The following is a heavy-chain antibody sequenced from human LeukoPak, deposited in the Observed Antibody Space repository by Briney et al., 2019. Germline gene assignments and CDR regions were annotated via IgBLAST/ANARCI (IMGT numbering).Heavy chain of an antibody. CDR3: VAAPGIHDFDY. CDR2: ICDDGNCK. J-gene: IGHJ4*02. V-gene: IGHV3-33*01. CDR1: GFTFSGYG. Sequence: PGRSLRLSCAASGFTFSGYGMHWVRQAPGKGLEWVAVICDDGNCKYYADSVKGRFTISRDNSNNTLSLQMNSLRAEDTALYYCVAAPGIHDFDYWGQGTLVTVSS. D-gene: IGHD6-13*01.